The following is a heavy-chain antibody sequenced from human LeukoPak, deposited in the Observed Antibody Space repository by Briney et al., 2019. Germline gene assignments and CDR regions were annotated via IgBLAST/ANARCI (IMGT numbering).Heavy chain of an antibody. CDR3: ARDGQWLDNYYYYYMDV. Sequence: GGSLRLSCAASGFTFSNYAMSWVRQAPGKGLEWVSTISGSGGTTYYADSVKGRFTISRDNSKNTLYLQMNSLRAEDTAVYYCARDGQWLDNYYYYYMDVWGKGTTVTVSS. D-gene: IGHD6-19*01. V-gene: IGHV3-23*01. J-gene: IGHJ6*03. CDR2: ISGSGGTT. CDR1: GFTFSNYA.